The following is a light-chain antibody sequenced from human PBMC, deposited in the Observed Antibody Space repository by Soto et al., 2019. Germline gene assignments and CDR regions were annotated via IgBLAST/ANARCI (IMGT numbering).Light chain of an antibody. J-gene: IGKJ1*01. CDR1: QTISGSY. CDR3: QQYGSSLRT. Sequence: EIVLTQSPGTLSLSPGERATLSCRASQTISGSYLAWYQQKPGQAPRLLIYGVSSRATGFPDRFSGSGSGTDFTLTISRLEPEDFAVYYCQQYGSSLRTFGQGTKVEIK. CDR2: GVS. V-gene: IGKV3-20*01.